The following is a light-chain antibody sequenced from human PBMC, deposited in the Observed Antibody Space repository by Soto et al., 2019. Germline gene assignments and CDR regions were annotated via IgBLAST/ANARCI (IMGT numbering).Light chain of an antibody. V-gene: IGKV4-1*01. J-gene: IGKJ2*01. Sequence: DIVMTQSPDFLAVSLGERATITCKSSQNVFYRSSNKSYLAWYQQRPGQPPRLLLYWASTRESGVPDRFIGSGSGRDFLFTISSLQAGDEATSHFWQYYNAPYTFGQGTTLEIK. CDR3: WQYYNAPYT. CDR1: QNVFYRSSNKSY. CDR2: WAS.